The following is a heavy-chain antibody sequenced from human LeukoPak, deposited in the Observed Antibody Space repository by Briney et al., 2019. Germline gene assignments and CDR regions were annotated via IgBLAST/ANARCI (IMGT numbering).Heavy chain of an antibody. CDR1: GYTFTGYY. CDR2: INPNSGGT. D-gene: IGHD4-23*01. CDR3: ARKRSGGIDYFDY. V-gene: IGHV1-2*02. J-gene: IGHJ4*02. Sequence: GASVKVSCKASGYTFTGYYMHWVRQAPGQGLEWMGWINPNSGGTNYAQKFQGRVTMTRDTSISTAYMELSRLRSDDTAVYYCARKRSGGIDYFDYWGQGTLVTVSS.